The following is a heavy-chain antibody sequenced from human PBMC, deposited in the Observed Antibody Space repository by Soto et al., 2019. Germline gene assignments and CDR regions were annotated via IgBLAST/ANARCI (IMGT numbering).Heavy chain of an antibody. CDR1: GGSISNGGW. CDR3: AREDRFKLAY. CDR2: IFHSGST. V-gene: IGHV4-4*02. D-gene: IGHD2-15*01. J-gene: IGHJ4*02. Sequence: QVHLQESGPGLVKPSGTLSLTCGVSGGSISNGGWWSWVRQPPGKGLEWIGEIFHSGSTNYNPSLKSRVIISGDNSKNQFSLNLDSVTVADTAVYYCAREDRFKLAYWGQGTLVTVSS.